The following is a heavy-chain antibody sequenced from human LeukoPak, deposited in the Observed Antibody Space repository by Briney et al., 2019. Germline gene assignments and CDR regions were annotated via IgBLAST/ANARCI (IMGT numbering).Heavy chain of an antibody. Sequence: GRSLRLSCAASGFTFSSYAMHWVRQAPGKGLEWVAVISYDGSNKYYADSVKGRFTISRDNAKNSLYLQMNSLRAEDTALYYCAKDQGYLNAFDIWGQGTMVTVSS. V-gene: IGHV3-30*04. J-gene: IGHJ3*02. D-gene: IGHD2-21*01. CDR2: ISYDGSNK. CDR1: GFTFSSYA. CDR3: AKDQGYLNAFDI.